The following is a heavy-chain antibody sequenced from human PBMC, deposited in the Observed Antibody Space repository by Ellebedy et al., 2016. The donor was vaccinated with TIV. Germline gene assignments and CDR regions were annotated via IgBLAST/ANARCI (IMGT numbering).Heavy chain of an antibody. J-gene: IGHJ3*02. Sequence: ASVKVSCKVSGYTLTELSMHWPRQAPGKGLEWMGGFHPEDGKTIYPQKFQGRISMTKDTSTDTIYMELRSLRSADTALYYCASGAATERPDYAFKMWGQGTVVTVSS. CDR1: GYTLTELS. CDR2: FHPEDGKT. V-gene: IGHV1-24*01. D-gene: IGHD3-10*01. CDR3: ASGAATERPDYAFKM.